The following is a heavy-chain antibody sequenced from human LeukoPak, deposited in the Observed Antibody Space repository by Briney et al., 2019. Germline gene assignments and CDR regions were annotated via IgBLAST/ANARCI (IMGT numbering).Heavy chain of an antibody. Sequence: GGSLRLSCAASGFSFSSHAMSWVRQAPGKGLEWVSTISGGGGRAWYADSVKGRFTISRDNSKNTVDVQLNSLRAEDTAVYYCAKFRGSEKTAIDCWGQGTLVTVSS. D-gene: IGHD6-25*01. CDR1: GFSFSSHA. J-gene: IGHJ4*02. CDR2: ISGGGGRA. V-gene: IGHV3-23*01. CDR3: AKFRGSEKTAIDC.